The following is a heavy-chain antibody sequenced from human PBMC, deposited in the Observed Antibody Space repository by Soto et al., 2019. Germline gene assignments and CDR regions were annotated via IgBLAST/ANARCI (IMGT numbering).Heavy chain of an antibody. CDR1: GGTFSSYA. CDR2: IIPIFGTA. V-gene: IGHV1-69*12. Sequence: QVQLVQSGAEVKKPGSSVKVSCKASGGTFSSYAISWVRQAPGQGLEWMGGIIPIFGTANYAQKFQGRVTITAXXSXSXXYMELSSLRSEDTAVYYCARGIVATPYYYYYGMDVWGQGTTVTVSS. CDR3: ARGIVATPYYYYYGMDV. D-gene: IGHD5-12*01. J-gene: IGHJ6*02.